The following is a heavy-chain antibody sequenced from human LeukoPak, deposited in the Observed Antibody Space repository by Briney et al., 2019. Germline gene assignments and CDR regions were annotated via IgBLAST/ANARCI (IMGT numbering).Heavy chain of an antibody. CDR2: IYHSGST. Sequence: SETLSLTCAVSGGSISSGGYSWSWIRQPPGKGLEWIGYIYHSGSTYYNPSLKSRVTISVDRSKNQFSLNLSSVTAADTAMYYCARDRHCGGGSCYDYFDYWGQGTLVTVSS. J-gene: IGHJ4*02. CDR1: GGSISSGGYS. CDR3: ARDRHCGGGSCYDYFDY. V-gene: IGHV4-30-2*01. D-gene: IGHD2-15*01.